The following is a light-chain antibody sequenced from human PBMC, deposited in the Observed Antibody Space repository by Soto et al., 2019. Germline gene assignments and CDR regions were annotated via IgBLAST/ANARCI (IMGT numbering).Light chain of an antibody. CDR3: TYYAGSNIWV. Sequence: QSALTQPPSASGSPGQSVTISCTGTSSDVGAYNYVSWYQQYPGKDPKLMIYEVNKRPSGVPDRFSGSKSGKTASLTVSGLQPEDEDDYHCTYYAGSNIWVFGGGTKLTVL. V-gene: IGLV2-8*01. CDR2: EVN. CDR1: SSDVGAYNY. J-gene: IGLJ3*02.